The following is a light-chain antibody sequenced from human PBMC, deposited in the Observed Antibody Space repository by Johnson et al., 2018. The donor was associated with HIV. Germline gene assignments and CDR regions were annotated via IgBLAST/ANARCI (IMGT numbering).Light chain of an antibody. Sequence: QSVLTQPPSVSAAPGQKVTISCSGSSSNIGNNYVSWYQQLPGAAPTLLIYEDNKRPSGIPDRFSGSKSGATATLGITGLQTGDEADDYCGIWAASLSPLYVFGTGTTITVL. V-gene: IGLV1-51*02. CDR3: GIWAASLSPLYV. J-gene: IGLJ1*01. CDR2: EDN. CDR1: SSNIGNNY.